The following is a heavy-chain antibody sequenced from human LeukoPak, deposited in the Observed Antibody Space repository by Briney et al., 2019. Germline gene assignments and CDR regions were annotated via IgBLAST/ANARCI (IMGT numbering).Heavy chain of an antibody. D-gene: IGHD6-19*01. J-gene: IGHJ3*02. CDR2: IKQGGSEK. V-gene: IGHV3-7*03. CDR3: AREFNIAVAGIYTGFDI. CDR1: GFTFSSYY. Sequence: GGSLRLSCAASGFTFSSYYMNWVRQAPGKGLEWVASIKQGGSEKYYVDSVKGRFTVSRDDAKSSVYLQMNSLRADDTAVYYCAREFNIAVAGIYTGFDIWGQGTMVTVSS.